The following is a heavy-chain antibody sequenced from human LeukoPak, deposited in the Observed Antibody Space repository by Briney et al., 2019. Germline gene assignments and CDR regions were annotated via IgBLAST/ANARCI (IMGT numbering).Heavy chain of an antibody. CDR3: ASRSEWILGAFDI. J-gene: IGHJ4*02. V-gene: IGHV7-4-1*02. D-gene: IGHD5-18*01. CDR2: INTNTGNP. CDR1: GYTFTSYA. Sequence: ASVKVSCKASGYTFTSYAMNWVRQAPGQGLEWMGWINTNTGNPTYAQGFTGHFVFSLDTSVSTAYLQISSLKAEDTAMYYCASRSEWILGAFDIWGQGTLVTVSS.